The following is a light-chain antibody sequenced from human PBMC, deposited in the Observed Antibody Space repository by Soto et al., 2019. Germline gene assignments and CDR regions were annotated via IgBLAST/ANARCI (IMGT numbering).Light chain of an antibody. CDR3: QQRYVWPIT. J-gene: IGKJ5*01. V-gene: IGKV3-11*01. Sequence: DIVLTQSPATLSLSPGERATLSCRASQRIGDYLAWYQQRPGQAPRLLIYDASNRAAGTPARFSGSGSGSDYTLTISSLQPDDFAVYYCQQRYVWPITFGQGTRLEIK. CDR2: DAS. CDR1: QRIGDY.